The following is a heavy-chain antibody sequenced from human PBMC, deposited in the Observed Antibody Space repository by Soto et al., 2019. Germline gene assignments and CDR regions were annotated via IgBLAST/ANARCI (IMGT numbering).Heavy chain of an antibody. D-gene: IGHD3-3*01. Sequence: PGESLKISCKGSGYSFTSYWIGWVRQMPGKGLEWMGIIYPGDSDTRYSPSFQGQVTISADKSISTAYLQWSSLKASDTAMYYCARTPYDTIFGVVIPRSGMDVWGQGTTVTVSS. J-gene: IGHJ6*02. V-gene: IGHV5-51*01. CDR2: IYPGDSDT. CDR1: GYSFTSYW. CDR3: ARTPYDTIFGVVIPRSGMDV.